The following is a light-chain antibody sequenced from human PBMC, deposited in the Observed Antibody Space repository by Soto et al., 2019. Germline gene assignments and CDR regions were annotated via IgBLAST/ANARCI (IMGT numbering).Light chain of an antibody. J-gene: IGKJ2*01. CDR2: GAS. CDR3: QQFGSSPNT. V-gene: IGKV3-20*01. Sequence: EIVLTQSPGTLSLSPGERATLSCRASQSISSNHLTWYQQKPGQAPRLLISGASSRATGIPDRFSVSGSGTDFTLRISRLEPEDVAVYYCQQFGSSPNTFGQGTKLEIK. CDR1: QSISSNH.